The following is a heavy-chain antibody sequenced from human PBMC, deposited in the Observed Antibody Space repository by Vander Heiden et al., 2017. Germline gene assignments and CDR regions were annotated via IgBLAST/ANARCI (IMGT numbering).Heavy chain of an antibody. CDR2: ISGSGGST. CDR3: AKDGGGRYYGSGDFDY. J-gene: IGHJ4*02. CDR1: GFPFSSYA. Sequence: EVQLLESGGGLVQPGGSLRLSCAASGFPFSSYAMSWVRQGPGKGLEWVSAISGSGGSTYYADSVKGRFTISRDNSKNTLYLQMNSLRAEDTAVYYCAKDGGGRYYGSGDFDYWGQGTLVTVSS. V-gene: IGHV3-23*01. D-gene: IGHD3-10*01.